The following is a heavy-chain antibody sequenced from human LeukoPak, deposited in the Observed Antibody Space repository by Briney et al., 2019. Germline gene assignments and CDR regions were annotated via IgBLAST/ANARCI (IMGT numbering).Heavy chain of an antibody. CDR3: ARPARRGSGSCYFDY. Sequence: SETLSLTCNVSGFSLTIGYFWAWIRQPPGKGLEWIGRIYPSGNTNYNPSLKSRVTMSVDTSKNQFSLKLSSVTAADTAVYYCARPARRGSGSCYFDYWGQGTLVTVSS. CDR1: GFSLTIGYF. D-gene: IGHD3-10*01. CDR2: IYPSGNT. J-gene: IGHJ4*02. V-gene: IGHV4-38-2*02.